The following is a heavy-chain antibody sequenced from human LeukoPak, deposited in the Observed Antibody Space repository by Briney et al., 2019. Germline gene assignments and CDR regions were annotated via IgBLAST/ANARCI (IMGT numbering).Heavy chain of an antibody. CDR1: GFTFSSYI. Sequence: GGSLRLSCAASGFTFSSYIMNWVRQAPGKGLEWVSHLSSSSSSIYYADSVKGRFTISRDNAKNSLFLQMNSLSDEDTALYYCARVGGSGFRYDYFDYWGQGTLVTVSS. CDR3: ARVGGSGFRYDYFDY. CDR2: LSSSSSSI. D-gene: IGHD3-22*01. J-gene: IGHJ4*02. V-gene: IGHV3-48*02.